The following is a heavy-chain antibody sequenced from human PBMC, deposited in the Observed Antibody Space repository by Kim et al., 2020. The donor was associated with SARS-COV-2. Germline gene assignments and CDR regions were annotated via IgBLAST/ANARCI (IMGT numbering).Heavy chain of an antibody. J-gene: IGHJ1*01. CDR1: GFTFSSYA. Sequence: GGSLRLSCAASGFTFSSYAMHWVRQAPGKGLEWVAVISYDGSNKYYADSVKGRFTISRDNSKNTLYLQMNSLRAEDTAVYYCARDVKWELHGGYFQHWGQGTLVTVSS. CDR3: ARDVKWELHGGYFQH. D-gene: IGHD1-26*01. V-gene: IGHV3-30*04. CDR2: ISYDGSNK.